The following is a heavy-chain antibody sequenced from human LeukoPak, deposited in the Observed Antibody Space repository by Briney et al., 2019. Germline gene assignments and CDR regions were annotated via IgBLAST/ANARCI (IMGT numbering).Heavy chain of an antibody. Sequence: ASVKVSCTTSGYTFTGYLMHWARQAPGRGLVWMGWINPNNGEASYAQGFQGRVTMTRDTSISTASMELSRLTSDDTAIYYCVRDLTGTTGDGVYWGQGTLVTVSS. J-gene: IGHJ4*02. CDR3: VRDLTGTTGDGVY. CDR2: INPNNGEA. V-gene: IGHV1-2*02. CDR1: GYTFTGYL. D-gene: IGHD1-20*01.